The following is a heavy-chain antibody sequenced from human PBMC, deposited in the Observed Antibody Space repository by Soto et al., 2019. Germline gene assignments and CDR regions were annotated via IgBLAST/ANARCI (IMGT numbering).Heavy chain of an antibody. CDR2: MYYSGST. J-gene: IGHJ1*01. D-gene: IGHD3-22*01. V-gene: IGHV4-59*01. CDR1: RGSLSRSY. Sequence: ETLSLTCTVSRGSLSRSYWSWIRQPLGKGLEWIGYMYYSGSTNYNPSLKSRVTISIDTSKNQFSLKLSSVTAADTAVYYCASQYYYDTSGYPTGAEYFQHWGQGTLVTVS. CDR3: ASQYYYDTSGYPTGAEYFQH.